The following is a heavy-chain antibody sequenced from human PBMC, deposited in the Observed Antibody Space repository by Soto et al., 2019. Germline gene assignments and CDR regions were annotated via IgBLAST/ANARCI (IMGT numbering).Heavy chain of an antibody. J-gene: IGHJ6*02. Sequence: PGESLKISCKGSGYSFTSYWIGWVRQMPGKGLEWMGIIYPGDSDTRYSPSFQGQVTISADKSISTAYLQWSSLKASDTAMYYCARHRGQYSYQVFPYGMDVWGQGTTVTVSS. V-gene: IGHV5-51*01. CDR1: GYSFTSYW. CDR3: ARHRGQYSYQVFPYGMDV. D-gene: IGHD2-2*01. CDR2: IYPGDSDT.